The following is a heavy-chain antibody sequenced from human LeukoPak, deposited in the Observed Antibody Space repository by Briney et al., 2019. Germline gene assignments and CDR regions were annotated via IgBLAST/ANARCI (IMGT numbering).Heavy chain of an antibody. V-gene: IGHV3-23*01. Sequence: GGSLRLSCAASGFTFSSYAMSWVRQAPGKGLEWVSAISGSGGSTYYADSVKGRFTISRDNSKNTLYLQMNSLRAEDTAVYYCAKDGDYYGSGSYLPNFDYWGQGTPVTVSS. J-gene: IGHJ4*02. CDR3: AKDGDYYGSGSYLPNFDY. CDR1: GFTFSSYA. D-gene: IGHD3-10*01. CDR2: ISGSGGST.